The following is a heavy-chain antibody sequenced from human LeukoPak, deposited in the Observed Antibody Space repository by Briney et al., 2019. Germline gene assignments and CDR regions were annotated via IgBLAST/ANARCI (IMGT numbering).Heavy chain of an antibody. CDR2: ISDSGGST. D-gene: IGHD3-22*01. J-gene: IGHJ4*02. CDR3: ARYDSFIPY. Sequence: PGGSLRLSCVASGFTFSDYAMSWVRQAPGKGLEWVSGISDSGGSTYYADSVKGRCTISRDNSKNTVSLQMNNLRAEDTAVYFCARYDSFIPYWGQGTLVTVTS. CDR1: GFTFSDYA. V-gene: IGHV3-23*01.